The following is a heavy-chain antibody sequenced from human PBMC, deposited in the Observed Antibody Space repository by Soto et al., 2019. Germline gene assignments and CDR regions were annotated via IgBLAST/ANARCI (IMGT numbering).Heavy chain of an antibody. J-gene: IGHJ6*02. CDR1: GYTFTSYY. CDR2: INPSGGST. CDR3: ARDQDGYKRYYYYGMDV. Sequence: EASVKVSCKASGYTFTSYYMHWVRQAPGQGLEWMGIINPSGGSTSYAQKFQGRVTMTRDTSTSTVYMELSSLRSEDTAVYYCARDQDGYKRYYYYGMDVWGQGTTVTVSS. V-gene: IGHV1-46*01. D-gene: IGHD5-12*01.